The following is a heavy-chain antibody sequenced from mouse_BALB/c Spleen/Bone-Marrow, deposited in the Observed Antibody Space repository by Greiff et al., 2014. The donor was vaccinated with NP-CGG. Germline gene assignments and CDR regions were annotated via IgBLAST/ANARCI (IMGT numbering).Heavy chain of an antibody. D-gene: IGHD4-1*01. J-gene: IGHJ2*01. CDR2: INPNNGGT. Sequence: QVQLKESGAELVKPGTSVKLSCKASGYTFTTYYMYWVKQRPGQGLEWIGEINPNNGGTNFKEKFKSKATMTVDKSSSTAYMQLSSLTSEDSAVYYCTRGRTWDFDYWGQGPTLTVSS. CDR1: GYTFTTYY. V-gene: IGHV1S81*02. CDR3: TRGRTWDFDY.